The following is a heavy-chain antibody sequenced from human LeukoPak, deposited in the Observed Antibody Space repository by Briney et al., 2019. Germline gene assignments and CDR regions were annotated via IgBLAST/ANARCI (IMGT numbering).Heavy chain of an antibody. CDR1: GYTLTELS. D-gene: IGHD2-2*01. CDR2: FDPEDGET. V-gene: IGHV1-24*01. CDR3: ATQRVVVPAAPNYYYYTGV. Sequence: ASVKVSCKVSGYTLTELSMHWVRQAPGKGLEWMGGFDPEDGETIYAQKFQGRVTMTEDTSTDTAYMELSSLRSEDTAVYYCATQRVVVPAAPNYYYYTGVWGKGTTVTVSS. J-gene: IGHJ6*03.